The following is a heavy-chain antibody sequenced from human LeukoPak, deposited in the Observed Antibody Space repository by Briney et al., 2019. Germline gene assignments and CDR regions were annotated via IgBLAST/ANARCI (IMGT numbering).Heavy chain of an antibody. CDR1: GFTFSSYA. CDR3: TSYYFYDRSAPIGLERY. Sequence: GGSLRLSCAASGFTFSSYAMSWVRQAPGKGLEWVSAISGSGGSTYYADSVKGRITISRDNSKNTLYLQMNSLKTEDTAVYYCTSYYFYDRSAPIGLERYWGQGTLVTVSS. D-gene: IGHD3-22*01. J-gene: IGHJ4*02. CDR2: ISGSGGST. V-gene: IGHV3-23*01.